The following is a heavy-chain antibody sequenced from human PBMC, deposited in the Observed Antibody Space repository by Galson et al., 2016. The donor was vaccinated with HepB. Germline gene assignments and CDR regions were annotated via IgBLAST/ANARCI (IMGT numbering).Heavy chain of an antibody. CDR1: GFSLTTFA. J-gene: IGHJ3*02. Sequence: SLRLSCAASGFSLTTFAMHWVRQAPGKGLEWVAVISYDGSDKYYADSVKGRFTISRDNPRNTLYLQMDCLKADDTAVYYCARRHTRTSFDRLNDALDIWGQGTMVTVSS. CDR2: ISYDGSDK. D-gene: IGHD3-9*01. V-gene: IGHV3-30-3*01. CDR3: ARRHTRTSFDRLNDALDI.